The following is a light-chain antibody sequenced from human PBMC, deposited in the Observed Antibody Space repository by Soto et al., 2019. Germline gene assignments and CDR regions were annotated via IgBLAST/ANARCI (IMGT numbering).Light chain of an antibody. Sequence: EVVLTQSPATLSLFPGESATLSCRASETISNQLAWYQQKPGQAPRLLMYDASHRVTGIPARFSGSGSGTDFTLIISSLEPADFAVYYCQHRSDCPPICTFGQGTKVDIK. CDR3: QHRSDCPPICT. CDR1: ETISNQ. V-gene: IGKV3-11*01. J-gene: IGKJ2*02. CDR2: DAS.